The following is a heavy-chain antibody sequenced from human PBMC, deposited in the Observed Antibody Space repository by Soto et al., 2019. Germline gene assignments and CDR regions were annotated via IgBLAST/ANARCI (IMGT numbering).Heavy chain of an antibody. V-gene: IGHV1-69*13. CDR3: ARDSVYYYDSSGYYPLYYYGMDV. CDR2: IIPIFGTA. CDR1: GGTVSSYA. J-gene: IGHJ6*02. Sequence: SVKVSCKASGGTVSSYAISWVRQAPGQGLERMGGIIPIFGTANYAQKFQGRVTITADESTSTAYMELSSLRSEYTAVYYCARDSVYYYDSSGYYPLYYYGMDVWGQGTTVTVSS. D-gene: IGHD3-22*01.